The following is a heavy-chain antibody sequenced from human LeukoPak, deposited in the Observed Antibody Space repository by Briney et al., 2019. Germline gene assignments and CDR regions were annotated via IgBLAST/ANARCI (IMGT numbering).Heavy chain of an antibody. CDR1: GYTFVSYD. Sequence: ASVEVSCKASGYTFVSYDINWVRQATGQGPEWMGWMSPKSGNTGYAQKFQGRVTMTRDTSINTAYMEPSGLISEDTAVYYCTRGPPNWGYDFWGQGTLVTVSS. J-gene: IGHJ4*02. CDR2: MSPKSGNT. D-gene: IGHD7-27*01. V-gene: IGHV1-8*01. CDR3: TRGPPNWGYDF.